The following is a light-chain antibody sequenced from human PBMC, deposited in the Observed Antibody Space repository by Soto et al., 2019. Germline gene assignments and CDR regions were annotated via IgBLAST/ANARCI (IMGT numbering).Light chain of an antibody. Sequence: ETVMTQSPATLSVSPGERATLSCRASQSVSSNLAWYQQKPGQAPRLLIYDASTRATGIPARFSGSGSGTEFTLTISSLQSEDFAVYYCQQYNNWPAWTFGQGTKVEIK. V-gene: IGKV3-15*01. CDR1: QSVSSN. J-gene: IGKJ1*01. CDR2: DAS. CDR3: QQYNNWPAWT.